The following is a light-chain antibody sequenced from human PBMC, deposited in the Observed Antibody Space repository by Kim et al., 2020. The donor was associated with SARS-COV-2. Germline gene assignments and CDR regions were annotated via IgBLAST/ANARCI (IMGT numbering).Light chain of an antibody. V-gene: IGLV1-44*01. Sequence: ELTQPPSASGTPGQRVTISCSGSSSNIGSNTVNWYQQLPGTAPKLLIYSNNQRPSGVPDRFSGSKSGTSASLAISGLQSEDEADYYCAAWDDSLNGPFGRGTQLAV. CDR3: AAWDDSLNGP. J-gene: IGLJ2*01. CDR1: SSNIGSNT. CDR2: SNN.